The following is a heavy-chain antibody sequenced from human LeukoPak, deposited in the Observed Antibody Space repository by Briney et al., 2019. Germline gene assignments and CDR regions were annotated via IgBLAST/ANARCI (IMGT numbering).Heavy chain of an antibody. V-gene: IGHV3-21*01. CDR1: GFTVSSNY. CDR3: ARAPGWFDP. J-gene: IGHJ5*02. Sequence: GGSLRLSCAASGFTVSSNYMSWVRQAPGKGLEWVSSISSSSIYIYYADSVKGRFTISRDNAKSSLSLQMNSLRAEDTAVYYCARAPGWFDPWGQGTLVTVSS. CDR2: ISSSSIYI.